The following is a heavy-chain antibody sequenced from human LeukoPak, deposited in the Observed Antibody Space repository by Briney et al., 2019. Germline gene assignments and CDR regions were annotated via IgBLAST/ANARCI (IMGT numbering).Heavy chain of an antibody. D-gene: IGHD3-10*01. CDR2: RTGDRT. V-gene: IGHV3-20*04. CDR3: AKDIDYGSGTYFKSFDY. Sequence: GGSLRLSCAASGFSFNSAWMSWVRQVPGKGLEWVSGRTGDRTTYADSVEGRFTISRDNAKKSLYLQMNSLRADDTALYYCAKDIDYGSGTYFKSFDYWGQGTRVAVSS. J-gene: IGHJ4*02. CDR1: GFSFNSAW.